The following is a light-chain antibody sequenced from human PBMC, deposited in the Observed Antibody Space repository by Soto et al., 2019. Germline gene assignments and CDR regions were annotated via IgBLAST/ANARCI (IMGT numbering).Light chain of an antibody. V-gene: IGLV2-8*01. J-gene: IGLJ1*01. CDR1: ASDIGGYTF. Sequence: QSVLTQPPSASGSPGQSVAISCTGTASDIGGYTFVSWYQQHPGKAPKLLIYDVHKRPSGVPDRCSGSKSGNTASLTVSGLQAADEAEYYCSAHGGTNPYVFGTGTKLTVL. CDR2: DVH. CDR3: SAHGGTNPYV.